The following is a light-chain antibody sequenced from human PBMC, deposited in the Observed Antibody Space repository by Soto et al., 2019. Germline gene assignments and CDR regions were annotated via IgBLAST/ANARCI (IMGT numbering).Light chain of an antibody. CDR3: GSWDSSLTDYV. V-gene: IGLV1-51*01. CDR1: SSNIGGNS. J-gene: IGLJ1*01. Sequence: QSVLTHPPAVSADPGQRVTISCSGSSSNIGGNSVSWYQQLPGTAPKLLIYDDDKRPSGIPDRFSGSKSGTSATLGITGFQTGDEADYYCGSWDSSLTDYVFGTGTNVTVL. CDR2: DDD.